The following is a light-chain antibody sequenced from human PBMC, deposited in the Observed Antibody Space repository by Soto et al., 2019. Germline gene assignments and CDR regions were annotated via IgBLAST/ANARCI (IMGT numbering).Light chain of an antibody. J-gene: IGKJ4*01. Sequence: DIQMTQSPSSLSASVGARVTITCQASQDISNYLNWYQQKPGEAPKLLIFGASYLQTWFPSRFSGSGSGRDFTLTISRLQKEDFSTYYGQHYENFPPLTFGGGTKVEIK. CDR2: GAS. CDR1: QDISNY. CDR3: QHYENFPPLT. V-gene: IGKV1-33*01.